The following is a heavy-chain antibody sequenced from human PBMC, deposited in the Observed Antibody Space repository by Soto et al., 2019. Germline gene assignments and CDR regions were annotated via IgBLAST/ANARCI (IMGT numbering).Heavy chain of an antibody. CDR1: GGSFSGYY. J-gene: IGHJ6*03. CDR2: INHSGST. CDR3: ARASSVHDRVNYYYYYYMDV. Sequence: SQTLSLTCAVYGGSFSGYYWSWIRQPPGKGLEWIGEINHSGSTNYNPSLKSRVTISVDTSKNQFSLKLSSVTAADTAVYYCARASSVHDRVNYYYYYYMDVWGKGTTVTVSS. D-gene: IGHD3-10*01. V-gene: IGHV4-34*01.